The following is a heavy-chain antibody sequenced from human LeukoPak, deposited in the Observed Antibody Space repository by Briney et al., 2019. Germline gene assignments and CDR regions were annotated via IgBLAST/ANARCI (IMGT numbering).Heavy chain of an antibody. D-gene: IGHD5-12*01. CDR1: GGTFSSYA. CDR3: ARDRGYRGYDLGDFDY. J-gene: IGHJ4*02. V-gene: IGHV1-69*04. CDR2: VIPILGIA. Sequence: GASVKVSCKASGGTFSSYAISWVRQAPGQGLEWMGRVIPILGIANYAQKFQGRVTITADKSTSTAYMELSSLRSEDTAGYYCARDRGYRGYDLGDFDYWAQGTLITVPS.